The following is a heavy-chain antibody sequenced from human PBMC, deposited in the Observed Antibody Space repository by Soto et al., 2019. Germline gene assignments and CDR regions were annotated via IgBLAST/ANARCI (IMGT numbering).Heavy chain of an antibody. J-gene: IGHJ4*02. CDR2: IYYCGST. CDR3: ARIILAGYTAYYFDY. D-gene: IGHD3-9*01. V-gene: IGHV4-39*02. CDR1: GDSIRCSSSYY. Sequence: QLQLQESGPGLVKPSETLSLTCAVSGDSIRCSSSYYWGWIRQPPGKGREWIATIYYCGSTYYNPSLKRRITISMDTSKKHFSLRLSSVTAADTAGYYCARIILAGYTAYYFDYWGQGTLVTVSS.